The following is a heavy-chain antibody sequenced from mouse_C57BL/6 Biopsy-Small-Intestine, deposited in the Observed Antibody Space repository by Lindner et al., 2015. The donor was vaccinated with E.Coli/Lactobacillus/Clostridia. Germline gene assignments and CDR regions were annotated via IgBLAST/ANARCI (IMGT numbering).Heavy chain of an antibody. V-gene: IGHV1-54*01. CDR2: INPGSGGT. CDR3: ARTIYYDYDFDY. Sequence: VQLRESGAELVRPGTSVKVSCKASGYAFTNYLIEWVKQRPGQGLEWIGVINPGSGGTNYNEKFKGKATLTADKSSSTAYMQLSSLTSEDSAVYFCARTIYYDYDFDYWGQGTTLTVSS. CDR1: GYAFTNYL. J-gene: IGHJ2*01. D-gene: IGHD2-4*01.